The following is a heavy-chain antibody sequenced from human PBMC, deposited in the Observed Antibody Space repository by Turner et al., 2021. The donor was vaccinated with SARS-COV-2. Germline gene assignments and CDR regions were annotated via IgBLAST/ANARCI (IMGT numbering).Heavy chain of an antibody. Sequence: QLQLQESDPGLVKPSETLSLTCTVSGGSISSSSYYWGCIRQPPGKGLEWIGNIYYSGSAYYNPSLKSRVTISVDPSKNQFSLKLTSVTAADTAVYYCARLMDTAMDYYGTDVWGQGTTVTVSS. CDR2: IYYSGSA. J-gene: IGHJ6*02. CDR1: GGSISSSSYY. D-gene: IGHD5-18*01. V-gene: IGHV4-39*01. CDR3: ARLMDTAMDYYGTDV.